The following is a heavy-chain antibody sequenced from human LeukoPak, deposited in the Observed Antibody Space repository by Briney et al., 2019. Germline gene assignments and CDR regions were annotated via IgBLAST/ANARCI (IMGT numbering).Heavy chain of an antibody. CDR2: IGGGGTNT. D-gene: IGHD3-10*01. Sequence: PGGSLRLSCAASGFTFSSYAISWVRQAPGKGLEWVSAIGGGGTNTYYAESVKGRFTISRDNSKNTVYLQMRAEDTAVYHCANSRGYGSGNLWGQGTLVTVSS. J-gene: IGHJ5*02. CDR3: ANSRGYGSGNL. CDR1: GFTFSSYA. V-gene: IGHV3-23*01.